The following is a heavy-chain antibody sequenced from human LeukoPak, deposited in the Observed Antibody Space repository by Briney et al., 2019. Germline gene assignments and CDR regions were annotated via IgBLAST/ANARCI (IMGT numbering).Heavy chain of an antibody. V-gene: IGHV1-24*01. CDR2: FDPEDGET. Sequence: GASVKVSCKVSGYTLTELSMHWVRQAPGKGLEWMGGFDPEDGETIYARKFQGRVTMTRDMSTSTVYMELSSLRSEDTAVYYCARGGLGRVGPFDYWGQGTLVTVSS. J-gene: IGHJ4*02. CDR1: GYTLTELS. D-gene: IGHD1-26*01. CDR3: ARGGLGRVGPFDY.